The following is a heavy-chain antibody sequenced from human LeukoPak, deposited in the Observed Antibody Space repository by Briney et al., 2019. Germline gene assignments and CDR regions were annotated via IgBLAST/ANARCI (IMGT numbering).Heavy chain of an antibody. J-gene: IGHJ6*04. CDR1: GFTFNIYA. D-gene: IGHD3-10*02. CDR2: LAYDGTNQ. CDR3: AELGITMIGGV. V-gene: IGHV3-30*04. Sequence: PGGSLRLSCVTSGFTFNIYAMHWVRHAPGKGLEWVALLAYDGTNQYYADSVKGRFTISRDNSKNTVDLQMNSLRAEDTAVYYCAELGITMIGGVWGKGTTVTISS.